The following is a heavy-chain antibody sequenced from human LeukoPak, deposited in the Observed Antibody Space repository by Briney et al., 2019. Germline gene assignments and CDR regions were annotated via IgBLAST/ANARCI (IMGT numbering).Heavy chain of an antibody. J-gene: IGHJ4*02. D-gene: IGHD6-19*01. V-gene: IGHV1-2*02. Sequence: ASVKASCKASGYTFTGYYMHWVRQAPGQGLEWMGWINPNSGGTNYAQKFQGRVTMTRDTSISTAYMELSRLRSDDTAVYYCARGRLHTGYSSGWYGYWGQGTLVTVSS. CDR1: GYTFTGYY. CDR3: ARGRLHTGYSSGWYGY. CDR2: INPNSGGT.